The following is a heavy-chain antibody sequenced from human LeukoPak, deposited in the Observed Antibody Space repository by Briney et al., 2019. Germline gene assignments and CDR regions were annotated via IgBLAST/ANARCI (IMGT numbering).Heavy chain of an antibody. V-gene: IGHV4-34*01. Sequence: PSETLSLTCAVYGVSFSGYYWSWIRQPPGKGLEWIGEINHSGSTNYNPSLKSRVTISVDTSKNQSSLKLSSVTAADTAVYYCARWEGGSYYDFDYWGQGTLVTVSS. CDR3: ARWEGGSYYDFDY. CDR2: INHSGST. CDR1: GVSFSGYY. J-gene: IGHJ4*02. D-gene: IGHD1-26*01.